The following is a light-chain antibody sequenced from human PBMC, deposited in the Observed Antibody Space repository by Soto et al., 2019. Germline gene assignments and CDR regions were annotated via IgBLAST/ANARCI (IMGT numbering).Light chain of an antibody. CDR1: QIVSSSY. CDR3: QQYGSSPIT. V-gene: IGKV3-20*01. Sequence: EIVLTQSPGTLSLSQGERATQSSRPSQIVSSSYLAWYHQKPGQAPRLLIYETSSRATGIPDRFSGSGSGTDFTLTINRLEPEDFALYYCQQYGSSPITFGQGTRLEIK. J-gene: IGKJ5*01. CDR2: ETS.